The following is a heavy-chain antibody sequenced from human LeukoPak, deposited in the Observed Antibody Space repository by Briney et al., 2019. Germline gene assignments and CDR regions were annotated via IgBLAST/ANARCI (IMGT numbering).Heavy chain of an antibody. CDR2: IKQDGSEK. J-gene: IGHJ4*02. Sequence: GGSLRLSCAASGFTFSNYAMSWVRQAPGKGLEWVANIKQDGSEKYYVDFVKGRFTISRDNAKNSLYLQMNSLRAEDTAVYYCARGPTRANSTDYWGQGALVTVSS. V-gene: IGHV3-7*01. CDR1: GFTFSNYA. CDR3: ARGPTRANSTDY. D-gene: IGHD2/OR15-2a*01.